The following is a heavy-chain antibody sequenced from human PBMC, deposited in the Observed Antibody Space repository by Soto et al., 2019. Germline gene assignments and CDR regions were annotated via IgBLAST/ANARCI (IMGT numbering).Heavy chain of an antibody. J-gene: IGHJ4*02. V-gene: IGHV1-24*01. CDR2: FDPEDGET. Sequence: GASVKVSCKVSGYTLTELSMHWVRQAPGKGLEWMGGFDPEDGETIYAQKFQGRVTMTEDTSTDTAYMELSSLRSEDTAVYYCATSREFGAYDILTGYYSSFDYWGQGTLVTVSS. D-gene: IGHD3-9*01. CDR1: GYTLTELS. CDR3: ATSREFGAYDILTGYYSSFDY.